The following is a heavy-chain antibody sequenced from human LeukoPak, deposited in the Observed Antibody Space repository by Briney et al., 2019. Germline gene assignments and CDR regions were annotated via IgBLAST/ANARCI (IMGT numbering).Heavy chain of an antibody. J-gene: IGHJ4*02. CDR2: IYPADSDT. CDR3: ARQSRDGSKTRGYYFDY. CDR1: VYIFTNYW. V-gene: IGHV5-51*01. D-gene: IGHD3-10*01. Sequence: GESLKISCQVSVYIFTNYWIGWVRQMPGKGLESMGIIYPADSDTTYSPSFQGQVTISADKSISTVYLQWSSLKASDTAMYYCARQSRDGSKTRGYYFDYWGPGTQVTVSS.